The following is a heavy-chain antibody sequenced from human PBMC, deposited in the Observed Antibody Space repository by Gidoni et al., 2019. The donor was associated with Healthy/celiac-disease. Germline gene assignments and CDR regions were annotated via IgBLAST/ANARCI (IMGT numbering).Heavy chain of an antibody. CDR2: IRWNSGSR. CDR3: AKDMVGYCTNGVCYRGFDY. D-gene: IGHD2-8*01. CDR1: GFTFDDYA. J-gene: IGHJ4*02. V-gene: IGHV3-9*01. Sequence: EVQLVESGGGLVQPGRSMRLSCAASGFTFDDYALHWVRQAPGKGLEWVSGIRWNSGSRGYADSVKGRFTISRDNAKNSLYLQMNSLRAEDTALYYCAKDMVGYCTNGVCYRGFDYWGQGTLVTVSS.